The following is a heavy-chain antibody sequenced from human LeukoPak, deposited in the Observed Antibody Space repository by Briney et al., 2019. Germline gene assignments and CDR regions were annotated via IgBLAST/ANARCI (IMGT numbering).Heavy chain of an antibody. Sequence: SETLSLTCTVSGGSISTYYWSWIRQPPGKGLEWIGYIYYTGSTNYNPSLKSRVTISVDTSKNQFSLKLSSVTAADTAVYYCARVIYDYAREAYYYYYMDVWGKGTTVTISS. CDR2: IYYTGST. D-gene: IGHD3-16*01. J-gene: IGHJ6*03. V-gene: IGHV4-59*01. CDR3: ARVIYDYAREAYYYYYMDV. CDR1: GGSISTYY.